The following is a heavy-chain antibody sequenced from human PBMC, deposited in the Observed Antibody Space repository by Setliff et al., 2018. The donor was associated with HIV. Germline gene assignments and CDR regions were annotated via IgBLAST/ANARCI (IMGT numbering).Heavy chain of an antibody. CDR3: TKNLHRSTWSTLDY. J-gene: IGHJ4*02. CDR1: GFTFSHYG. D-gene: IGHD2-2*01. Sequence: PGGSLRLSCAASGFTFSHYGMHWVRQAPGKGLEWVAFIRDGDTYKYYADSVKGRFTISRDNSKNTLYLKTNSLRAEEAAVYYCTKNLHRSTWSTLDYWGQGTLVTVSS. V-gene: IGHV3-30*02. CDR2: IRDGDTYK.